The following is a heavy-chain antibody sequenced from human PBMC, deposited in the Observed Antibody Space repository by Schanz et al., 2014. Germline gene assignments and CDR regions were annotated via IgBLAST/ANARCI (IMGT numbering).Heavy chain of an antibody. J-gene: IGHJ5*02. CDR1: GYTFTRSG. CDR2: ISGYNGKT. Sequence: QVQLVQSGGEVKTPGASVKVSCKASGYTFTRSGISWVRQAPGQGLEWMGWISGYNGKTIYLDNLEDRISMTTDTATSTAYMELRNLRSADTAVYYCARDGNQPIDAWGQGTLVTVSS. V-gene: IGHV1-18*01. D-gene: IGHD2-2*01. CDR3: ARDGNQPIDA.